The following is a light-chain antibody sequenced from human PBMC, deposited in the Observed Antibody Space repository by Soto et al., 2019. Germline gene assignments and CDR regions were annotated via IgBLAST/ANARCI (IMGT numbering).Light chain of an antibody. CDR1: QSISSW. CDR2: DAS. CDR3: QQYNSYSTT. Sequence: DIQMTQSPSTLSASVGDRVTITCRASQSISSWLAWYQQEPGKAPKLLIYDASSLESGVPSRFSGSGSGKEFTLTISSLQPDDFATYYCQQYNSYSTTLGQGTKVDIK. J-gene: IGKJ1*01. V-gene: IGKV1-5*01.